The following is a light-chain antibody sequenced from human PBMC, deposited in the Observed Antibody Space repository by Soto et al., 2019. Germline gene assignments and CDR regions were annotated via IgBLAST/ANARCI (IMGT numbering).Light chain of an antibody. J-gene: IGLJ1*01. CDR3: AAWDDSLNVYV. CDR2: SNN. CDR1: YSNIGSKP. V-gene: IGLV1-44*01. Sequence: QSVLTQPPSASGTPGQRVTNSCSGSYSNIGSKPVNWYQQFPGTAPKLLIYSNNQRPSGVPDRFSGSKSGTSASLAISGLQSEDEADYYCAAWDDSLNVYVFGTGTKLTVL.